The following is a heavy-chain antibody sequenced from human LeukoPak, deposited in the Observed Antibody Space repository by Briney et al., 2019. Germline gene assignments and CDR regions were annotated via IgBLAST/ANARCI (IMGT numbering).Heavy chain of an antibody. CDR3: ASDKLGTDAFDI. Sequence: PGRSLRLSCAASXFTFSSYGMHWVRQAPGKGLEWVAVIWYDGTNKYYADSVKGRFSISRDNSKNTLYLQMNSLRAEDAAVYYCASDKLGTDAFDIWGQGTVVTVSS. CDR2: IWYDGTNK. J-gene: IGHJ3*02. D-gene: IGHD7-27*01. CDR1: XFTFSSYG. V-gene: IGHV3-33*01.